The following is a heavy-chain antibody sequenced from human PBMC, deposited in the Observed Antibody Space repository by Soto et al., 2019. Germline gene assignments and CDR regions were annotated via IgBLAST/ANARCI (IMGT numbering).Heavy chain of an antibody. CDR1: GYTFTSYD. CDR2: MNPNTGNT. Sequence: QVQLVQSGAEVKKPGASVKVSCKASGYTFTSYDINWVRQATGQGLGWMGWMNPNTGNTDFAQKFQGRVTMTRNTSISTAYMELSSLRSEDTAVSYCARWGPDRYCSTTSCSVFDYWGQGTLVTVSS. J-gene: IGHJ4*02. CDR3: ARWGPDRYCSTTSCSVFDY. V-gene: IGHV1-8*01. D-gene: IGHD2-2*01.